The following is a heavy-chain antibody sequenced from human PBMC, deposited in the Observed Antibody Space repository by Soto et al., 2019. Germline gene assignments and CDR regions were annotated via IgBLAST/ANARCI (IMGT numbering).Heavy chain of an antibody. V-gene: IGHV4-39*01. J-gene: IGHJ4*02. D-gene: IGHD3-10*01. CDR1: GGSISSSSYY. Sequence: QLQLQESGPGLVKPSETLSLTCTVSGGSISSSSYYWGWIRQPPGKGLEWIGSIYYSGSTYYNPSLKSRVTISVDTSKNQFSLKLSSVTAADTAVYYCARLELLWFGEVIIWGQGTLVTVSS. CDR3: ARLELLWFGEVII. CDR2: IYYSGST.